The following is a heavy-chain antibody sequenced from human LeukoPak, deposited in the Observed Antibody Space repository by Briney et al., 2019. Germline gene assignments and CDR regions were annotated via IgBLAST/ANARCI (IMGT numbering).Heavy chain of an antibody. CDR3: ATYNTFRLGFDY. CDR2: IYHSGST. Sequence: PSETLSLTCAVSGYSISSGYYWGCSRPPPGKGLEWIGSIYHSGSTYYNPSLKSRVTISVDTSKNQFSLKLSSVTAADTAVYYCATYNTFRLGFDYWGQGTLVTVSS. CDR1: GYSISSGYY. V-gene: IGHV4-38-2*01. D-gene: IGHD3/OR15-3a*01. J-gene: IGHJ4*02.